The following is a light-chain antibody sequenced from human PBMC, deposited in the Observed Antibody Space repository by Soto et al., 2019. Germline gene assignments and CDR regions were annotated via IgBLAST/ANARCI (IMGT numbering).Light chain of an antibody. Sequence: EVVLTQSPATLSLSPGERATLSCRASQSVSSYLAWYQQKPGQAPRLLIYGASTRATGIPARFSGSGSGTEFTLTISSLQPDDFATYYCQQYNDYPWTFGQGTKGDIK. V-gene: IGKV3-15*01. J-gene: IGKJ1*01. CDR1: QSVSSY. CDR3: QQYNDYPWT. CDR2: GAS.